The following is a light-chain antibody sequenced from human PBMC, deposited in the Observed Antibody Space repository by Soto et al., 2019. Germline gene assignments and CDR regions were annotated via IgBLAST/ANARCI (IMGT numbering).Light chain of an antibody. J-gene: IGLJ1*01. Sequence: QAVRTQPRSASGTPGQRVTMSCSGSSSNIGSNTVNWYQQLPGTAPKLLIYSNNQRPSGVPDRFSGSKSGTSASLAISGLQSEDEADYYCAAWDDSLNGYVFGTGTKVTVL. CDR2: SNN. CDR3: AAWDDSLNGYV. CDR1: SSNIGSNT. V-gene: IGLV1-44*01.